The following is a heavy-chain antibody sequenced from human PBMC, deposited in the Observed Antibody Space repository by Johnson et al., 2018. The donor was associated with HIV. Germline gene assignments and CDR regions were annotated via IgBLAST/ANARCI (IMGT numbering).Heavy chain of an antibody. D-gene: IGHD1-26*01. CDR1: AFTFSSFA. CDR2: ISGAGGSR. Sequence: VQLVESGGGLVQPGGSLRLSCAASAFTFSSFAMSWVRQAPGKGLEWVSGISGAGGSRNYADSVKGRFTISRDNSKNSLYLQMNSLTTEDTALYYCVRGWVGATLRAFDIWGQGTMVTVSS. V-gene: IGHV3-23*04. CDR3: VRGWVGATLRAFDI. J-gene: IGHJ3*02.